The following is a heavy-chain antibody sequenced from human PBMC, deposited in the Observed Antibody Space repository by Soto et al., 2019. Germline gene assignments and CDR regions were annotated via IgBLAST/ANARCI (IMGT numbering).Heavy chain of an antibody. V-gene: IGHV3-11*01. D-gene: IGHD2-15*01. J-gene: IGHJ6*03. CDR3: ARVGYCSGGSCYSSYYYMDV. CDR2: ISSSVITK. Sequence: GGSLRLSCAASGFTFSDYYMSWIRQAPGKGLEWVSYISSSVITKYYADSVKGRFTISRDNTKNSLFLQMNSLRAEDTAVYYCARVGYCSGGSCYSSYYYMDVWGKGTTVTVSS. CDR1: GFTFSDYY.